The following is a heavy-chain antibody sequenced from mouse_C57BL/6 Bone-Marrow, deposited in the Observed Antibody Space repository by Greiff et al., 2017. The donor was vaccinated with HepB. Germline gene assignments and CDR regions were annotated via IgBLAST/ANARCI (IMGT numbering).Heavy chain of an antibody. Sequence: EVKVEESGGGLVQPGGSMKLSCVASGFTFSNYWMNWVRQSPEKGLEWVAQIRLKSDNYATQYAESVKGRFTISRDDSKSSVYLQMNNLRAEDTGIYHCTDYYGSRGAMDYWGQGTSVTVSS. V-gene: IGHV6-3*01. CDR1: GFTFSNYW. CDR3: TDYYGSRGAMDY. D-gene: IGHD1-1*01. CDR2: IRLKSDNYAT. J-gene: IGHJ4*01.